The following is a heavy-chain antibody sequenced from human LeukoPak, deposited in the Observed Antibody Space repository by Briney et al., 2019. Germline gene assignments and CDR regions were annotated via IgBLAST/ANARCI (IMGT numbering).Heavy chain of an antibody. CDR3: ARWVAAHSEFDY. Sequence: SETLSLTCTVSGGSISSGGYYWSWIRQHPGKGLEWIGYIYYSGSTYYNPSLKSRVTISVDTSKNQFSLKLSSVTAADTAVYYCARWVAAHSEFDYWGQGTLVIVSS. CDR1: GGSISSGGYY. V-gene: IGHV4-31*03. D-gene: IGHD6-13*01. J-gene: IGHJ4*02. CDR2: IYYSGST.